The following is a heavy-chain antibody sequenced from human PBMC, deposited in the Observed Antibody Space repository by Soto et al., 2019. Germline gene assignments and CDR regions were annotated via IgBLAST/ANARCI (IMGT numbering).Heavy chain of an antibody. CDR2: IYYSGRT. D-gene: IGHD2-15*01. Sequence: QLQLLESGPRLVKPSETLSLTCTASGDSISSHRYYWGWIRQPPGRGLEWIGSIYYSGRTYHSPSLKGRVTVSLDTSKNQFSLRLSSVTAADTAIYFCASFCSGGNCYSSIYFDYWGQGTLVTVSS. CDR3: ASFCSGGNCYSSIYFDY. J-gene: IGHJ4*02. V-gene: IGHV4-39*01. CDR1: GDSISSHRYY.